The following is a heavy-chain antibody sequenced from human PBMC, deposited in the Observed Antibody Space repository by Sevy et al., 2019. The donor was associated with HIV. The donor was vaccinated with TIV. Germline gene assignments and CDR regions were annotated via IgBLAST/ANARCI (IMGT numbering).Heavy chain of an antibody. CDR1: GGFISSGGYY. Sequence: SETLSLTCTVSGGFISSGGYYWSWIRQHPGKGLEWIGYVYYSGSTYYNPSLKSRVTISVDTSKNQFSLKLSSVTAADTAVYYCARETRYYDYVWGIDAFDIWGQGTMVTVSS. CDR2: VYYSGST. D-gene: IGHD3-16*01. CDR3: ARETRYYDYVWGIDAFDI. V-gene: IGHV4-31*03. J-gene: IGHJ3*02.